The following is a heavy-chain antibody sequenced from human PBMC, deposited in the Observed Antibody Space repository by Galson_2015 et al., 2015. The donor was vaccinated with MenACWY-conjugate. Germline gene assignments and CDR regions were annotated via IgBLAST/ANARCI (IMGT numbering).Heavy chain of an antibody. J-gene: IGHJ3*02. CDR3: AKDQPPYCTNGVCYLVWAFDI. CDR2: ISGSTGGT. Sequence: SLRLSCAASGFTFSSYAMSWVRQAPGKGLEWVSAISGSTGGTYYADSVKGRFTISRDNSKNTLYLQINSLRAEDTAVYYCAKDQPPYCTNGVCYLVWAFDIWGQGTTVTVSS. D-gene: IGHD2-8*01. V-gene: IGHV3-23*01. CDR1: GFTFSSYA.